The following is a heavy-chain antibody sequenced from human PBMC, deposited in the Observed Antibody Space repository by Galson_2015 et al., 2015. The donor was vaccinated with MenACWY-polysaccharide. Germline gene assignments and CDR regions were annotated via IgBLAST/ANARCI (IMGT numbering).Heavy chain of an antibody. V-gene: IGHV3-21*01. Sequence: SLRLSCAASGFTFSSYSMNWVRQAPGKGLEWVSCISRSSTYRYYADSVKGRFTVSRDNAKNSLYLQMNGLRAEDSAVYYCARQLGMASASTESWGQGSLVTVSS. CDR1: GFTFSSYS. D-gene: IGHD1-1*01. J-gene: IGHJ5*02. CDR2: ISRSSTYR. CDR3: ARQLGMASASTES.